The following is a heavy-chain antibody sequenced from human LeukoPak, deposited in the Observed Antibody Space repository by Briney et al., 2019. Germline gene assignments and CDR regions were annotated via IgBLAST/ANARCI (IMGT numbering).Heavy chain of an antibody. V-gene: IGHV4-34*01. CDR2: INHSGST. CDR3: ARWGSTSYFDY. Sequence: PSETLSLTCAVYGGSFSGYYWIWIRQPPGKGLEWIGEINHSGSTNYNPSLKSRVTISVDTSKNQFSLKLSSVTAADTAVYYCARWGSTSYFDYWGQGTLVTVSS. J-gene: IGHJ4*02. D-gene: IGHD2-2*01. CDR1: GGSFSGYY.